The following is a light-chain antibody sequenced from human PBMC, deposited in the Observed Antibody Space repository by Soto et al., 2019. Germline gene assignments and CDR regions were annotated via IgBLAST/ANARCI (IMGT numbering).Light chain of an antibody. Sequence: DIQLTQSPSFLSASVGARVTITCRANQGISSYVAWYQQKPGKAPKLLIYAASTLQSGVPSRFSGSESGTEFTLTISSLQPEDFATYCCQHLNRYPLTFGGGTKVEIK. CDR3: QHLNRYPLT. J-gene: IGKJ4*01. CDR2: AAS. CDR1: QGISSY. V-gene: IGKV1-9*01.